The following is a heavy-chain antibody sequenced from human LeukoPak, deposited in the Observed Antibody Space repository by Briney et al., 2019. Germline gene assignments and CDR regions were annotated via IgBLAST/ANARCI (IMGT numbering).Heavy chain of an antibody. CDR3: AKDGGVLYSSGWYAT. CDR2: ISWDGGST. J-gene: IGHJ5*02. V-gene: IGHV3-43*01. D-gene: IGHD6-19*01. Sequence: QPGGSLRLSCAASGFTFDDYTMHWVRQAPGKGLEWVSLISWDGGSTYYADSVKGRFTISRDNSKNSLYLQMNSLRTEDTALYYCAKDGGVLYSSGWYATWGQGTLVTVSS. CDR1: GFTFDDYT.